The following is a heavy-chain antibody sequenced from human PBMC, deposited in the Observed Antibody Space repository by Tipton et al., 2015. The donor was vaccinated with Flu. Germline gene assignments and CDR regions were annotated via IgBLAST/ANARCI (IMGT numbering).Heavy chain of an antibody. V-gene: IGHV4-38-2*01. CDR3: ARHTGDSVRGVIDY. CDR1: GYSISSGYY. D-gene: IGHD3-10*02. J-gene: IGHJ4*02. CDR2: IYHSGST. Sequence: GLMKPSETLSLTCAVSGYSISSGYYWGWVRQPPGKGLEWIGTIYHSGSTYYNPSLKSRLTMSVDTSKNQFSLKLSSVTAADTAVYYCARHTGDSVRGVIDYWGQGTLVTVSS.